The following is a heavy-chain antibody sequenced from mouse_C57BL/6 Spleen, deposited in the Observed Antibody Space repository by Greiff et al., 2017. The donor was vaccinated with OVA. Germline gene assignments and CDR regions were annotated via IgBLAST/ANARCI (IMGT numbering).Heavy chain of an antibody. V-gene: IGHV1-82*01. Sequence: VQLKQSGPELVKPGASVKISCKASGYAFSSSWMNWVKQRPGKGLEWIGRIYPGDGDTNYNGKFKGKATLTADKSSSTAYMQLSSLTSEDSAVYFCARSPIYYDYDENFDYWGQGTTLTVSS. D-gene: IGHD2-4*01. J-gene: IGHJ2*01. CDR1: GYAFSSSW. CDR3: ARSPIYYDYDENFDY. CDR2: IYPGDGDT.